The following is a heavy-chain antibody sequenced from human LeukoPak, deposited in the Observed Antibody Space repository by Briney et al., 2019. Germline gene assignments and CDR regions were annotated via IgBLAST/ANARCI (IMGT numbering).Heavy chain of an antibody. Sequence: GGSLRLSCAASGFTFSSYAMHWVRQAPGKGLEWVAVISYDGSNKYYADSVKGRFTISRDNAKNSLYLQMNSLRAEDTAVYYCARGRQGIDYCGQGTLVTVSS. J-gene: IGHJ4*02. CDR1: GFTFSSYA. CDR3: ARGRQGIDY. V-gene: IGHV3-30-3*01. CDR2: ISYDGSNK.